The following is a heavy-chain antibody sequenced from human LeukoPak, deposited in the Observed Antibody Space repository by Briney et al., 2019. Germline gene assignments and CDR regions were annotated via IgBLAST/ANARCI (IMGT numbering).Heavy chain of an antibody. CDR3: ARADCSSSTCYLRRSWFDP. J-gene: IGHJ5*02. CDR2: ISTSSRYI. D-gene: IGHD2-2*01. CDR1: GFTLSNYD. Sequence: GGSLILSCAASGFTLSNYDMNWVRQAPGKGLEWVSSISTSSRYIYYKDSVRGRFTISRDDAKNSLYLEMNSLRAEDTAVYYCARADCSSSTCYLRRSWFDPWGQGTLVTVSS. V-gene: IGHV3-21*01.